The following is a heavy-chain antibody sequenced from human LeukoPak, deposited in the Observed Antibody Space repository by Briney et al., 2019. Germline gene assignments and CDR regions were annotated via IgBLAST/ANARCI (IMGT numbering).Heavy chain of an antibody. CDR1: GFTFSSYG. D-gene: IGHD5-24*01. CDR3: AKDSRDGYNPGLDY. CDR2: ISYDGSNK. J-gene: IGHJ4*02. Sequence: QPGGSLRLSCAASGFTFSSYGMHWVRQAPGKGLEWVAVISYDGSNKYYADSVKGRFTISRDNSKNTLYLQMNGLRAEDTAVYYCAKDSRDGYNPGLDYWGQGTLVTVSS. V-gene: IGHV3-30*18.